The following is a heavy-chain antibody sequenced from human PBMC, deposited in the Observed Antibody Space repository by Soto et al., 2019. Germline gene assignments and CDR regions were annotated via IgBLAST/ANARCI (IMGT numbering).Heavy chain of an antibody. CDR2: IIPILGIA. D-gene: IGHD4-17*01. J-gene: IGHJ4*02. CDR1: GGTFSSYT. CDR3: AEGGYGEPTDY. Sequence: QVQLVQSGAEVKKPGSSVKVSCKASGGTFSSYTISWVRQAPGQGLEWMGRIIPILGIANYAQKYQGRVTITADKSTSTAYMELSSLRSEDTAVYYCAEGGYGEPTDYWGQGTLVTVSS. V-gene: IGHV1-69*02.